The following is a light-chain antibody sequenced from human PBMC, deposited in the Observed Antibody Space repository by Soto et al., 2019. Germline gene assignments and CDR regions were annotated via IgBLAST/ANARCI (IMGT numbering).Light chain of an antibody. CDR2: GAS. CDR1: QSVRSD. CDR3: QQRSNWPPLT. V-gene: IGKV3D-20*02. Sequence: EVVMTQSPATLSVSPGERATLSCWASQSVRSDLAWYQQKPGQTPRLLIYGASSRATGIPDRFSGSGSGTDFTLTISRLEPEDFAVYYCQQRSNWPPLTFGGGTKVDIK. J-gene: IGKJ4*01.